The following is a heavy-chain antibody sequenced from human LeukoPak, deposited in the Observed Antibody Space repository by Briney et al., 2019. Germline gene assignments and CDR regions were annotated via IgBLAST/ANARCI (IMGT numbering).Heavy chain of an antibody. CDR1: GGSFSGYY. CDR3: AGASTKYYFDY. V-gene: IGHV4-34*01. Sequence: SETLSLTCAVYGGSFSGYYWSWIRQPPGKGLEWIGEINHSGSTNYNPSLKSRVTISVDKSKNQFSLKLSSVTAADTAVYYCAGASTKYYFDYWGQGTLVTVSS. D-gene: IGHD2-2*01. J-gene: IGHJ4*02. CDR2: INHSGST.